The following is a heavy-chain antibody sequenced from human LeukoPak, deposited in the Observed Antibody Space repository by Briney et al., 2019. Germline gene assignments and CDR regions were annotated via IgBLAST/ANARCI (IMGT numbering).Heavy chain of an antibody. CDR1: GGSISSYY. V-gene: IGHV4-59*08. CDR3: ARHGASWERRAAFDI. CDR2: IYYSGST. D-gene: IGHD1-26*01. Sequence: SETLSLTYTVSGGSISSYYWSWIRQPPGKGLEWIGYIYYSGSTNYNPSLKSRVTISVDTSKNQFSLKLSSVTAADTAVYYCARHGASWERRAAFDIWGQGTMVTVSS. J-gene: IGHJ3*02.